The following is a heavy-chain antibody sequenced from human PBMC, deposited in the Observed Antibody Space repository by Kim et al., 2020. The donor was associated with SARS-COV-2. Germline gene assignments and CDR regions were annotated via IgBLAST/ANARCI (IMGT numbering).Heavy chain of an antibody. CDR2: IKQDGSEK. CDR1: GFTFSSYW. J-gene: IGHJ5*02. D-gene: IGHD3-22*01. V-gene: IGHV3-7*01. Sequence: GGSLRLSCAASGFTFSSYWMSWVRQAPGKGLEWVANIKQDGSEKYYVDSLKGRFTISRDNAKNSLYLQMNSLRAEDTAVYYCARCPYYYDSSAYYYWFDPWGQGTLVTVSS. CDR3: ARCPYYYDSSAYYYWFDP.